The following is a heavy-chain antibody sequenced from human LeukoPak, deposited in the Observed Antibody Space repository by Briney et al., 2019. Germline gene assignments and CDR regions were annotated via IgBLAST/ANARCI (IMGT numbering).Heavy chain of an antibody. Sequence: GGSLRLPCAASGFTFSEYAMNWVRQAPGKGLEWVAVVGGDDATFYRDSVKGRFTISRDNSKNTLSLQMNSLRLEDTAVYYCAKDSRSRNGVYDPFDIWGQGTVVTVSS. D-gene: IGHD2-8*01. CDR2: VGGDDAT. CDR1: GFTFSEYA. V-gene: IGHV3-23*01. CDR3: AKDSRSRNGVYDPFDI. J-gene: IGHJ3*02.